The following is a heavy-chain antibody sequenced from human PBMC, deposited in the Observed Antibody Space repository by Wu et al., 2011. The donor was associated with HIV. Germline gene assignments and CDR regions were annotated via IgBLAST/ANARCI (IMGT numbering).Heavy chain of an antibody. CDR1: GYTFTDYY. J-gene: IGHJ4*02. V-gene: IGHV1-2*02. CDR2: INPNSGGT. Sequence: QVQLVQSGAEVKKPGASVKVSCKASGYTFTDYYIHWVRQAPGQGLEWMGWINPNSGGTKYTQKFQGRVTMTRDTSISTAYMELNGLTSDDTAVYYCAPATMTFGHWGQGTLVTVSS. CDR3: APATMTFGH. D-gene: IGHD5-12*01.